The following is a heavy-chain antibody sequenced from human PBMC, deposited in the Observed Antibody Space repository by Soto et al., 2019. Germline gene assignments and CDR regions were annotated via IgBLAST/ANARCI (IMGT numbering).Heavy chain of an antibody. CDR2: IIPIFGTA. Sequence: QVQLVQSGAEVKKPGSSVKVSCKASGGTFSSYAINWVRQAPGQGLEWMGGIIPIFGTANYTQKFQGRVTITADESTSTAYMELSSLRSEDTAVYYCARDGGKIRGYSWYFDLWGRGTLVTVSS. CDR3: ARDGGKIRGYSWYFDL. J-gene: IGHJ2*01. D-gene: IGHD3-22*01. CDR1: GGTFSSYA. V-gene: IGHV1-69*12.